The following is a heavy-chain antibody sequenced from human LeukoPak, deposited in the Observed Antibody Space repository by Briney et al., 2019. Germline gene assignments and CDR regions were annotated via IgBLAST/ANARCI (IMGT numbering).Heavy chain of an antibody. V-gene: IGHV4-59*02. J-gene: IGHJ5*02. D-gene: IGHD4-11*01. CDR2: IYYSGST. CDR3: ARDRVGYSNPGWFDP. CDR1: GFTVSSNY. Sequence: PGGSLRLSCAASGFTVSSNYMSWIRQPPGKGLEWIGYIYYSGSTNYNPSLKSRVTISVGTSKNQFSLKLSSVTAADTAVYYCARDRVGYSNPGWFDPWGQGTLVTVSS.